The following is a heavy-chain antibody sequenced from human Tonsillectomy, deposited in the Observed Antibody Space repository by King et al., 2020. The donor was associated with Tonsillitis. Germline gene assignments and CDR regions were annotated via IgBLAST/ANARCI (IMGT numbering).Heavy chain of an antibody. J-gene: IGHJ6*02. CDR2: ICYSGST. D-gene: IGHD3-3*01. Sequence: QLQESGPGLVKPSETLSLTCSVSGGSISSSSYYWGWIRQPPGKGLEWIGSICYSGSTYYNPSLKSRGTISVDTYKNQFSLKLSSVTAADTAVYYCARVSDFWSGYYPYYYYYGMDVWGQGTTVTVSS. CDR3: ARVSDFWSGYYPYYYYYGMDV. CDR1: GGSISSSSYY. V-gene: IGHV4-39*07.